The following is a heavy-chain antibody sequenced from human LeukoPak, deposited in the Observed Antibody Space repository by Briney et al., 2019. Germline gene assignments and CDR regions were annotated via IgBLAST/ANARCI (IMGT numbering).Heavy chain of an antibody. CDR3: ARGRNVEMATTSPLGY. J-gene: IGHJ4*01. Sequence: GGSLRLSCAASGFTFSDYYMSWIRQAPGKGLEWVSYISSSGSTIYYADSVKGRFTISRDNAKNSLYLQMNSLRAEDTAVYYCARGRNVEMATTSPLGYWGHGTLVTVSS. V-gene: IGHV3-11*04. CDR1: GFTFSDYY. D-gene: IGHD5-24*01. CDR2: ISSSGSTI.